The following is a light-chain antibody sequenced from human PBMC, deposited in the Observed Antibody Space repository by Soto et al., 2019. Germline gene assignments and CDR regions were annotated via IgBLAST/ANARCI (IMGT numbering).Light chain of an antibody. CDR3: QSYDSSLRGLV. Sequence: QSVLTQPPSVSGPPGQRVTISCTGSSSNIGAGYDVHWYQQLPGTAPKLLIYGNSNRPSGVPDRFSGSKSGTSASLAITGLQAEDEADYYSQSYDSSLRGLVFGTGTKLTVL. J-gene: IGLJ1*01. CDR2: GNS. V-gene: IGLV1-40*01. CDR1: SSNIGAGYD.